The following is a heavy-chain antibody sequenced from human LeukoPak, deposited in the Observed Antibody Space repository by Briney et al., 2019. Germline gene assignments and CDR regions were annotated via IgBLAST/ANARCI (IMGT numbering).Heavy chain of an antibody. D-gene: IGHD6-13*01. Sequence: SETLSLTCTVSGGPISGNSYYWGWIRQPPGKGLELIGTIHHSGSTHYNPSLKGRVTISVDTSKNQFSLKLTSVTAADTAVYYCMRQPSAAASNFYYGLDVWGQGTTVTVSS. CDR2: IHHSGST. V-gene: IGHV4-39*01. J-gene: IGHJ6*02. CDR1: GGPISGNSYY. CDR3: MRQPSAAASNFYYGLDV.